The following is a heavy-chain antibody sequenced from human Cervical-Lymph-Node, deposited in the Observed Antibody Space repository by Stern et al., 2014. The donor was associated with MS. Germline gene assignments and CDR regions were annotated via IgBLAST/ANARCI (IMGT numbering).Heavy chain of an antibody. V-gene: IGHV5-51*01. Sequence: EVQLVQSGAEVKKPGESVKISCEGSGYTFTSHWIAWVRQVPGKGLEWMGIIYPGDSDTRYSPSCQGRVTISADRSISTAYLQWRTLRASDTAMYYCARRGTTGTIDGFDIWGQGSMVTVSS. CDR1: GYTFTSHW. D-gene: IGHD1-1*01. J-gene: IGHJ3*02. CDR2: IYPGDSDT. CDR3: ARRGTTGTIDGFDI.